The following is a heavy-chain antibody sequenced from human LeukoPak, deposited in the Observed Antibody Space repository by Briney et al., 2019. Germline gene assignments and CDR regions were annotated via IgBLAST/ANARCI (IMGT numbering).Heavy chain of an antibody. CDR1: GFTFSSYW. D-gene: IGHD1-26*01. CDR2: INSDGSST. V-gene: IGHV3-74*01. J-gene: IGHJ4*02. CDR3: ARVSYRTSSVDY. Sequence: PGGSLRLSCAASGFTFSSYWMHWVRQAPGKGLVWVSRINSDGSSTSYADSVKGRFTISRENAKKMLYLQMNSLRAEDTAKYYCARVSYRTSSVDYWGQGTLVTVSS.